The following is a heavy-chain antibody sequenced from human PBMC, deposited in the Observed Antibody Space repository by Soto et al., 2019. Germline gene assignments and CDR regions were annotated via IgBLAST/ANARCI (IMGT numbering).Heavy chain of an antibody. CDR3: AHRRVAVAGSDFDY. CDR1: GFSLSTSGVG. Sequence: QITLKESGPPLVKPTQTLTLTCTFSGFSLSTSGVGVGWIRQPPGKALEWLALIYWDDDKRYSPSLKSRLTITKDTSKNQVVLTMTNMDPVDTATYYCAHRRVAVAGSDFDYWGQETLVTVSS. J-gene: IGHJ4*02. D-gene: IGHD6-19*01. CDR2: IYWDDDK. V-gene: IGHV2-5*02.